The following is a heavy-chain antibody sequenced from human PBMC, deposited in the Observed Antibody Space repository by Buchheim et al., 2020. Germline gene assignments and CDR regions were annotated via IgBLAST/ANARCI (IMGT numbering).Heavy chain of an antibody. CDR1: GGSITGSSYY. Sequence: QLQLQESGPGLVKPSETLSLTCSVSGGSITGSSYYWGWFRQPPGKGPEWIGSISYSGRPDYNPSLKSRLTISVDTSMNRISLKLTSVNATDTAVYYCAGQVAAGTYYYTYGLDVWGQGTT. D-gene: IGHD6-13*01. CDR3: AGQVAAGTYYYTYGLDV. CDR2: ISYSGRP. V-gene: IGHV4-39*02. J-gene: IGHJ6*02.